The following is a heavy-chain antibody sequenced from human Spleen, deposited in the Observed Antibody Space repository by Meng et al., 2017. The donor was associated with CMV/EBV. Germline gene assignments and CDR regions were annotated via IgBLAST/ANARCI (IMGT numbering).Heavy chain of an antibody. D-gene: IGHD4-17*01. CDR3: ARAGAAVTTNLDL. CDR1: GYNFDIYG. V-gene: IGHV1-18*01. CDR2: VGAENGDT. J-gene: IGHJ4*02. Sequence: ASGYNFDIYGITWVRQAPGQGLEWVGWVGAENGDTNYGQKFQGRVTVTADTFTNTAYMEMRSLRSDDSAMYYCARAGAAVTTNLDLWGQGTLVTVSS.